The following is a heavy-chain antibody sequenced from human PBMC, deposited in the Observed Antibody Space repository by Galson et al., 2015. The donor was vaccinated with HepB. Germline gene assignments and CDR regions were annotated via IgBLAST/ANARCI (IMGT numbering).Heavy chain of an antibody. V-gene: IGHV1-46*03. CDR1: GYTFTSYY. D-gene: IGHD5-18*01. Sequence: SVKVSCKASGYTFTSYYMHWVRQAPGQGLEWMGIINPSGGSTSYAQKFQGRVTMTRDTSTSTVYMELSSLRSEDTAVYYCARVAGIQGRYFDLWGRGTLVTVSS. CDR2: INPSGGST. CDR3: ARVAGIQGRYFDL. J-gene: IGHJ2*01.